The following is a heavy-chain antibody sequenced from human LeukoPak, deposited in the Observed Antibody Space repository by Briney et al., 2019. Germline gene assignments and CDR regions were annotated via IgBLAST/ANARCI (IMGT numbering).Heavy chain of an antibody. D-gene: IGHD3-10*01. CDR3: ARLYGSGSYLTFGY. Sequence: PSETLSLTCTVSGGSISSHYWSWIRQPPGKGLEWIGYIYYSGSTNYNPSLKSRVTISVDTSKNQFSLKLSSVTAADTAVYYCARLYGSGSYLTFGYWGQGTLVTVSS. CDR1: GGSISSHY. CDR2: IYYSGST. J-gene: IGHJ4*02. V-gene: IGHV4-59*08.